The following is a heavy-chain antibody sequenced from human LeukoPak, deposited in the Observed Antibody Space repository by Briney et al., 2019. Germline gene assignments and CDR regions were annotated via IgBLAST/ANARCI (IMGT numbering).Heavy chain of an antibody. V-gene: IGHV1-46*01. J-gene: IGHJ4*02. CDR3: ATIAVAGTKLDY. D-gene: IGHD6-19*01. Sequence: ASVKVSCKATGYTFTSYYMHWVRQAPGQGLEWMGIINPSGGSTSYAQKFQGGVTMTRDTSTSTVYMELSSLRSEDTAVYYCATIAVAGTKLDYWGQGTLVTVSS. CDR1: GYTFTSYY. CDR2: INPSGGST.